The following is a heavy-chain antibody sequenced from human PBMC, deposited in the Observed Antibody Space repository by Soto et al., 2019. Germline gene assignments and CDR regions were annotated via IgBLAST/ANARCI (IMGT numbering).Heavy chain of an antibody. D-gene: IGHD1-26*01. V-gene: IGHV3-23*01. Sequence: GGSLRLSCAASGFTFSSYAMSWVRQAPGKGLEWVSAISGSGGSTYYADSVKGRFTISRDNSKNTLYLQMNSLRAEDTAVYYCAKTPDPVWGLWVDYWGQGTLVTVSS. CDR2: ISGSGGST. CDR3: AKTPDPVWGLWVDY. J-gene: IGHJ4*02. CDR1: GFTFSSYA.